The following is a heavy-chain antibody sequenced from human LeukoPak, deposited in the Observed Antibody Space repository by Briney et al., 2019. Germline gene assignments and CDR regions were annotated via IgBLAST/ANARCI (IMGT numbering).Heavy chain of an antibody. CDR1: GFTFSTYW. D-gene: IGHD3-10*01. Sequence: AGGSLRLSCAASGFTFSTYWMHWVRQAPGKGLVWVSRINSDGSSTSYADSVKGRFTVSRDNAKNTLFLQMNSLRAEDTALCYCAGSRSHNWFDPWGQGTPVTVSS. CDR2: INSDGSST. J-gene: IGHJ5*02. CDR3: AGSRSHNWFDP. V-gene: IGHV3-74*01.